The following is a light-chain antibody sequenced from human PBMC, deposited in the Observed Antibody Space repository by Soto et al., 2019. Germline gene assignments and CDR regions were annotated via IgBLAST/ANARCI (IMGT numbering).Light chain of an antibody. CDR3: SSYTRSSTYV. V-gene: IGLV2-14*01. CDR1: SSDVGGYNY. CDR2: EVS. Sequence: QSALTQPASVSGSPGQSITISCTGTSSDVGGYNYVSWYQQYPDKAPKLMIYEVSNRPSGVSYRFSGSKSGNTASLTISGLQAEDEADYYCSSYTRSSTYVFGTGTKVTVL. J-gene: IGLJ1*01.